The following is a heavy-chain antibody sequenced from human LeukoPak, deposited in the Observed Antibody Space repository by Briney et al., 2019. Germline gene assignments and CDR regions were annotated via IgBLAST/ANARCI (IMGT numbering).Heavy chain of an antibody. J-gene: IGHJ3*02. CDR2: ISGSGGST. CDR1: GFTFSSYA. Sequence: GGSLRLSCAASGFTFSSYAMSWVRQAPGKGLEWVSAISGSGGSTYYADSVKGRFTISRDNSKNTLYPQMNSLRAEDTAVYYCAKSVSMVRGVGAFDIWGQGTMVTVSS. CDR3: AKSVSMVRGVGAFDI. D-gene: IGHD3-10*01. V-gene: IGHV3-23*01.